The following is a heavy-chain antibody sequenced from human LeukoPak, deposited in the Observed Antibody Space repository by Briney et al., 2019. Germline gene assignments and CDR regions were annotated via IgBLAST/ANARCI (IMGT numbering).Heavy chain of an antibody. J-gene: IGHJ6*03. CDR1: GFTFSSYA. V-gene: IGHV3-30*04. CDR2: ISYDGSNK. Sequence: GGSLRLSCAASGFTFSSYAMHWVRQAPGKGLEWVAVISYDGSNKYYADSVKGRFTISRDNSKNTLYLQMNSLRAEDTAVYYCARDPAKKIYYHYSYMDVWGKGTTVTVSS. CDR3: ARDPAKKIYYHYSYMDV.